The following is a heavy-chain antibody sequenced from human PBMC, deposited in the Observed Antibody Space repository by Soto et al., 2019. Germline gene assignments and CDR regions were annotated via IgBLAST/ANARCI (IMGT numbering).Heavy chain of an antibody. V-gene: IGHV5-51*01. D-gene: IGHD3-22*01. J-gene: IGHJ6*02. CDR3: AKSGYSSHGMDV. Sequence: GESLKISCKGSGYSFTSSWIGWVRQMPGKGLEWMGIIYPGDSDTRYSPSFQGQVTISADKSMGTAYLQWGSLRASDTAIYYCAKSGYSSHGMDVWGQGTTVTVSS. CDR2: IYPGDSDT. CDR1: GYSFTSSW.